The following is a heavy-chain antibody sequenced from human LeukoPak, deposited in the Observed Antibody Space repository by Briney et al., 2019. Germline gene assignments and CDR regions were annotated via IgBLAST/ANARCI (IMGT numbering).Heavy chain of an antibody. CDR3: ARGFGNYYGSK. CDR2: ISSGSSYI. V-gene: IGHV3-21*01. J-gene: IGHJ4*02. Sequence: GGSLRLSCAASGFTFSSYTMNWVRQAPGKGLEWVSIISSGSSYIHYADSVKGRFTTSRDNAKNSLYLQMNSLRAEDTAVYYCARGFGNYYGSKWGQGTLVTVSS. CDR1: GFTFSSYT. D-gene: IGHD3-10*01.